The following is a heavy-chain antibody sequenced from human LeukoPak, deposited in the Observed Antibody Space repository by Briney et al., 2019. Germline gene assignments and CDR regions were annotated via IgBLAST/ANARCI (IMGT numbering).Heavy chain of an antibody. CDR3: ARAVRYYDSSGYLDDAFGI. V-gene: IGHV6-1*01. CDR1: GDSVSSNSAA. D-gene: IGHD3-22*01. J-gene: IGHJ3*02. CDR2: TYYRSKWYN. Sequence: SQTLSLTCAISGDSVSSNSAAWNWIRQSPSRGLEWLGRTYYRSKWYNDYAVSVKSRITINPDTSKNQFSLQLNSVTPEDTAVYYCARAVRYYDSSGYLDDAFGIWGQGTMVTFSS.